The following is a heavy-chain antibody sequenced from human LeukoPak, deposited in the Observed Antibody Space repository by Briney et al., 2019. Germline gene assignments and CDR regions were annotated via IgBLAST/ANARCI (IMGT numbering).Heavy chain of an antibody. Sequence: PGGSLRLSCAASGFTFDDYAMHWVRQAPGKGLEWVSGISWNSGSTGYADSVKGRFTISRDNAKNSLYLQMNSLIPEDTALYYCAKVWGEDFDSARMDVWGQGTTVTVSS. V-gene: IGHV3-9*01. CDR3: AKVWGEDFDSARMDV. D-gene: IGHD3-9*01. CDR2: ISWNSGST. J-gene: IGHJ6*02. CDR1: GFTFDDYA.